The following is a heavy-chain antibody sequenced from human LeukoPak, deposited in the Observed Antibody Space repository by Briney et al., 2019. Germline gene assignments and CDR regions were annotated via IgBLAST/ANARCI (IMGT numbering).Heavy chain of an antibody. CDR1: GFTIDRTT. D-gene: IGHD3-10*01. CDR3: GRGGRSYFDF. Sequence: PGGSLRLSCVASGFTIDRTTMSWVRQAPGKWLEWVANMKEDGSDIYYVDSVRGRFTISRDNAKKSVYLQMNSLRAEDTGVYYCGRGGRSYFDFWGQGSLVTVSS. CDR2: MKEDGSDI. J-gene: IGHJ4*02. V-gene: IGHV3-7*01.